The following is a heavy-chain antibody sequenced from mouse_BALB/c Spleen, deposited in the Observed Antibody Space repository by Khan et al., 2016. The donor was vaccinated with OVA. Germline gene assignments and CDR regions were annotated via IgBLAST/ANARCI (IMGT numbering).Heavy chain of an antibody. D-gene: IGHD3-2*02. CDR3: TRSGEGSFAY. CDR1: GYIFTSYY. CDR2: INPNNGGT. J-gene: IGHJ3*01. V-gene: IGHV1-53*01. Sequence: VQLQESGAELVKPGASVKLSCKASGYIFTSYYMYWVKQRPGQGLEWIGEINPNNGGTNFNEKFKTKATLTVDKSSSTTYMQLSSLTSEDSAVYYCTRSGEGSFAYWGPGTLVTVSA.